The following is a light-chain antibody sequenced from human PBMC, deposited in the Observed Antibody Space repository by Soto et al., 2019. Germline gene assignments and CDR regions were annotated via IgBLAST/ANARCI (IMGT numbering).Light chain of an antibody. CDR3: SSYAGSNNWV. V-gene: IGLV2-8*01. J-gene: IGLJ3*02. Sequence: QSALTQPPSASGSPGQSVTISCTGTSSDVGDYNYVSWYQQHPGKAPKLWIYEVTERPSGVPDRFSGSKSGNTASLTVSGLQADDEADYYCSSYAGSNNWVFGGGTKLTVL. CDR1: SSDVGDYNY. CDR2: EVT.